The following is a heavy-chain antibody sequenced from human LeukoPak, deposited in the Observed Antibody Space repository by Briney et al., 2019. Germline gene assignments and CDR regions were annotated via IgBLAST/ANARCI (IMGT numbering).Heavy chain of an antibody. J-gene: IGHJ3*02. V-gene: IGHV1-46*01. CDR3: ARGRFKNTYYYDSSGAARHAFDI. CDR2: INPSGGGT. D-gene: IGHD3-22*01. CDR1: GYTFTSYY. Sequence: ASVKVSCKASGYTFTSYYMHWVRQAPGQGLEWMGMINPSGGGTSYAQKFQGRVTMTRDTSTSTVYMELSSLRSEDTAVYYCARGRFKNTYYYDSSGAARHAFDIWGQGTMVTVSS.